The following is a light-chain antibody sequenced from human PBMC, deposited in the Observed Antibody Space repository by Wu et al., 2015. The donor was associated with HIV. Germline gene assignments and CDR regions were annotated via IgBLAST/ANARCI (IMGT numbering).Light chain of an antibody. CDR1: QGISNS. CDR2: VAS. CDR3: QQYYSTRWT. J-gene: IGKJ1*01. Sequence: DIHMTQSPSSLSASVGDRVTITCRASQGISNSLAWYQQKPGKAPKLLVYVASTLESGVPSRFSGSGSGTDYTLTISSLQPEDSATYYCQQYYSTRWTFGQGDQGWKS. V-gene: IGKV1-NL1*01.